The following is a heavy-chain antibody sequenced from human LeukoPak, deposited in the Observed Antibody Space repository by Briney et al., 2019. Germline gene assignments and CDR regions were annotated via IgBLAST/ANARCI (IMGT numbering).Heavy chain of an antibody. CDR2: ISGSGGST. J-gene: IGHJ3*02. V-gene: IGHV3-23*01. CDR3: TGGGWSTDAFDI. Sequence: PGGSLRLSCAASGFTFSSYAMSWVRQAPGKGLEWVSSISGSGGSTYYADSVKGRFTISRDNSKNTLYLQMNSLRAEDTAVYYCTGGGWSTDAFDIWGEGTMVTVSS. CDR1: GFTFSSYA. D-gene: IGHD6-19*01.